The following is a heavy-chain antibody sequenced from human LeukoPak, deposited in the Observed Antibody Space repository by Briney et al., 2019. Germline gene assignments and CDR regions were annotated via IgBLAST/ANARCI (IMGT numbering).Heavy chain of an antibody. CDR3: ARETPRRGETRDGYR. J-gene: IGHJ4*02. V-gene: IGHV3-7*01. Sequence: PGESLRLSCAASGFIFKKYWMNWVRQVRGKGLECLANIKEDGSEAYYADSVKGRFTISRDNPKNLLFLQINSLRVEDTAVYYCARETPRRGETRDGYRWGQGTVVTVSS. CDR2: IKEDGSEA. CDR1: GFIFKKYW. D-gene: IGHD5-24*01.